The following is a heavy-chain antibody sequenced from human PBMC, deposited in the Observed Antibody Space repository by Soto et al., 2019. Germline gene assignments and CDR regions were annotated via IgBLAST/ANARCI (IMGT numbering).Heavy chain of an antibody. J-gene: IGHJ4*02. D-gene: IGHD3-3*01. Sequence: SETLSLTCTVSGGSISSYYWSWIRQPPGKGLEWIGYIYYSGSTNYNPSLKSRVTISVDTSKNQFSLKLSSVTAADTAVYYCARGREWLLPYYFDYWGQETLVTVSS. V-gene: IGHV4-59*01. CDR3: ARGREWLLPYYFDY. CDR1: GGSISSYY. CDR2: IYYSGST.